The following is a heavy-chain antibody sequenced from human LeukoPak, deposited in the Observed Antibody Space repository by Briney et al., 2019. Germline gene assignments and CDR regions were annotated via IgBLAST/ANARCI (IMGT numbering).Heavy chain of an antibody. CDR2: IIPILGIA. V-gene: IGHV1-69*04. Sequence: SVKVSCKASGGTFSSYAISWVRQAPGQGLEWMGRIIPILGIANYAQKFQGIVTITADKSTSTAYMELSSLRSEDTAVYYCARDRTPYYYDSSGYYFIAFDIWGQGTMVTVSS. CDR1: GGTFSSYA. CDR3: ARDRTPYYYDSSGYYFIAFDI. D-gene: IGHD3-22*01. J-gene: IGHJ3*02.